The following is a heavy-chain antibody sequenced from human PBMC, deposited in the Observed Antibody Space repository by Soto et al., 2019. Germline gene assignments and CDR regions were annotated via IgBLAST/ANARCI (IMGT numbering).Heavy chain of an antibody. CDR1: GFTYDDYT. D-gene: IGHD2-15*01. V-gene: IGHV3-43*01. CDR2: ISWDGDST. Sequence: EVQLVESGGVVVQPGGSLRLSCAASGFTYDDYTMHWVRQAPGKGLEWVSLISWDGDSTYYADSVKGRFTISRDNSKNSLYLQMNSLRTEDTALYYCAKDELAVVVVAATAFDYWGQGTLVSVSS. J-gene: IGHJ4*02. CDR3: AKDELAVVVVAATAFDY.